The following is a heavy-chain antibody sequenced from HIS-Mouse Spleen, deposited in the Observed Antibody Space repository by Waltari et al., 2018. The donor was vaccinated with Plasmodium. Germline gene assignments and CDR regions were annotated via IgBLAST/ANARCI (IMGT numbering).Heavy chain of an antibody. CDR2: ISGSGGST. V-gene: IGHV3-23*01. CDR3: AKSSKGNGDLWDY. Sequence: EVQLLESGGGLVQPGGSLRLSCAASGSTFSRYAMSWIRRAPGKGVEWVSAISGSGGSTYYADSVKGRFTISRDNSKNTLYLQMNSLRAEDTAVYYCAKSSKGNGDLWDYWGQGTLVTVSS. J-gene: IGHJ4*02. CDR1: GSTFSRYA. D-gene: IGHD7-27*01.